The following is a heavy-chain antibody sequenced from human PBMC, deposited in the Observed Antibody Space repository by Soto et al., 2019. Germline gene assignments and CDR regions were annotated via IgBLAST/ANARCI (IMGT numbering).Heavy chain of an antibody. CDR2: ISGSGGST. D-gene: IGHD3-22*01. CDR1: GFTFSSYA. V-gene: IGHV3-23*01. J-gene: IGHJ3*02. Sequence: GGSLRLSCAASGFTFSSYAMSWVRQAPGKGLEWVSAISGSGGSTYYADSVKGRFTISRDNSKNTLYLQMNSLRAEDTAVYYCAKETYYYDSSGPTGGAFDIWGQGTMVTVSS. CDR3: AKETYYYDSSGPTGGAFDI.